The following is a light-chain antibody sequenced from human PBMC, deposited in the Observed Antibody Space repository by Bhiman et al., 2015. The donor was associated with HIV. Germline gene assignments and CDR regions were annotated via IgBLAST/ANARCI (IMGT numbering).Light chain of an antibody. Sequence: QSVLTQPPSVSAAPGQKVTISCSGSSSNIGNNFVSWYQQLPGTAPKLLIYENTKRPSGVPARFSGSKSGTSATLAITGLQTGDEADYYCATWDSSLSAVVFGGGTKLTVL. CDR3: ATWDSSLSAVV. J-gene: IGLJ2*01. CDR1: SSNIGNNF. CDR2: ENT. V-gene: IGLV1-51*02.